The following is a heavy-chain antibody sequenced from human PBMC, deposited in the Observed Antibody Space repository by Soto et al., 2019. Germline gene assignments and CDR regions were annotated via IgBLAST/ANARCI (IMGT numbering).Heavy chain of an antibody. Sequence: ASVKFSCKASGYTFTTYYMYWVRQAPGQGLECMGIINPSGGSTSFAQKFQGRVTMTRDTSTSTVYMELISLTSEDTAVYYYAIDVGMASRPYLDYWGQGTLVTVSS. CDR3: AIDVGMASRPYLDY. J-gene: IGHJ4*02. V-gene: IGHV1-46*01. CDR2: INPSGGST. CDR1: GYTFTTYY. D-gene: IGHD6-6*01.